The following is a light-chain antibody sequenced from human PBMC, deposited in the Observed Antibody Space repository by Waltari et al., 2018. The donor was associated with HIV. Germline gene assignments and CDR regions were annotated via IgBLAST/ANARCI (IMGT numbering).Light chain of an antibody. Sequence: QSVLTQPPSASGTPGQRVIISCSGDNSNIGRNPVSWFQQLPGTAPKLLIFTNNQRPSGVPDRFSASKSATSASLAISGLQFDDEADYYCASWDDSLNGWVFGEVTKLTVL. CDR2: TNN. CDR3: ASWDDSLNGWV. CDR1: NSNIGRNP. V-gene: IGLV1-44*01. J-gene: IGLJ3*02.